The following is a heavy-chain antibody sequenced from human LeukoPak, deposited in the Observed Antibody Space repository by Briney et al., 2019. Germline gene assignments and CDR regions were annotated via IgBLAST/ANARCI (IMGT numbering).Heavy chain of an antibody. Sequence: ASVKVSCKASGYTFTSYDINWVRQATGQGLEWMGWMNPNSGNTGYAQKFQGRVTITGNTSISTAYMELSSLRSEDTAVYYCARGYCSSTSCRNWFDPWGQGTLVTVSS. CDR1: GYTFTSYD. V-gene: IGHV1-8*03. CDR3: ARGYCSSTSCRNWFDP. D-gene: IGHD2-2*01. J-gene: IGHJ5*02. CDR2: MNPNSGNT.